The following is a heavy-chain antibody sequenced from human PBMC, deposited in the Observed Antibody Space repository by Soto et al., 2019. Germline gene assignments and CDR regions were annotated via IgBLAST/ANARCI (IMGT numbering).Heavy chain of an antibody. CDR2: INHSGST. D-gene: IGHD2-8*01. CDR1: GGSFSGYY. V-gene: IGHV4-34*01. J-gene: IGHJ6*02. Sequence: PSETLSLTCAVYGGSFSGYYWSWIRQPPGKGLEWNGEINHSGSTNYNPSLKSRVTISVDTSKNQFSLKLSSVTAADTAVYYCARRHCTNGVCPFYYYYGMDVWGQGTTVTVS. CDR3: ARRHCTNGVCPFYYYYGMDV.